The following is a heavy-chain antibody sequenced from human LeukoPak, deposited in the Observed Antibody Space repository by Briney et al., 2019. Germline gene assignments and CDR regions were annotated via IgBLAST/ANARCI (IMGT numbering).Heavy chain of an antibody. D-gene: IGHD3-16*02. V-gene: IGHV7-4-1*02. J-gene: IGHJ4*02. Sequence: ASVKVSCKASGYTFTSHAMNWVRQAPGQGLEWMGWINTNTGNPTYAQAFTGRFVFSLDTSVSTAYLQISSLKAEDTAVYYCARYDVWGTYRAFDYWGQGTLVTVSS. CDR3: ARYDVWGTYRAFDY. CDR2: INTNTGNP. CDR1: GYTFTSHA.